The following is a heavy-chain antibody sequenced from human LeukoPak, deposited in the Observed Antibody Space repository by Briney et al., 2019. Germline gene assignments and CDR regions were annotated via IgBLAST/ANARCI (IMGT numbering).Heavy chain of an antibody. V-gene: IGHV4-39*01. J-gene: IGHJ3*02. CDR3: ARTRGEMSTIHDAFDI. D-gene: IGHD5-24*01. Sequence: SETLSLTCTVSGGSISSSSHYWGWIRQPPGKGLEWIGSIYYSGSTYYNPSLKSRDTISIDTSKKQFSLKLSSVTAADTAVYYCARTRGEMSTIHDAFDIWGQGAMVTVSS. CDR2: IYYSGST. CDR1: GGSISSSSHY.